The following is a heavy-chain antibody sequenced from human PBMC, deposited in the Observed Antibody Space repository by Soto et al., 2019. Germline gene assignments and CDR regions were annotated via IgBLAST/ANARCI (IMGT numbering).Heavy chain of an antibody. CDR2: VYYRGRS. CDR1: GGAVSNSNYY. J-gene: IGHJ4*02. V-gene: IGHV4-39*01. Sequence: SETLSLTCTVSGGAVSNSNYYWGWIRQSPGKGLEWIGSVYYRGRSYSKSSVKSRVTISVDTSKNQFSLNLNSVTASDTAVYYCVSQRTSVLTQAYFDYWGPGALVTVSS. D-gene: IGHD2-8*01. CDR3: VSQRTSVLTQAYFDY.